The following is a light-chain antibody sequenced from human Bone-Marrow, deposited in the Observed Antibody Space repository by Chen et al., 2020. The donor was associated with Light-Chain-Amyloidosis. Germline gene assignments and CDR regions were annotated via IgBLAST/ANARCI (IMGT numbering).Light chain of an antibody. Sequence: SYVLTQPSSVSGAPGQTATIACGGNNIGSTSVPWYPQTSGQAPLLVVYDHRDRPSVIPERWSGYNSGNTATLTISRVEAGDEAEYYGQVWDRSSDRPVFGGGTKLTVL. CDR3: QVWDRSSDRPV. CDR2: DHR. V-gene: IGLV3-21*02. CDR1: NIGSTS. J-gene: IGLJ3*02.